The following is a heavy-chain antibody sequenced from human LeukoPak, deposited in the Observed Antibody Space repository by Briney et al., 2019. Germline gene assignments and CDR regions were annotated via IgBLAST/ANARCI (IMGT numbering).Heavy chain of an antibody. CDR1: GGSISSGSYY. V-gene: IGHV4-61*02. Sequence: PSETLSLTCTVSGGSISSGSYYWSWIRQPAGKGLEWIGRIYTSGSTYYNPSLKSRVTISVDTSKNQFSLKLSSVTAADTAVYYCARGSIIQWSGPYYFDYWGQGTLVTVSS. J-gene: IGHJ4*02. D-gene: IGHD3-3*01. CDR2: IYTSGST. CDR3: ARGSIIQWSGPYYFDY.